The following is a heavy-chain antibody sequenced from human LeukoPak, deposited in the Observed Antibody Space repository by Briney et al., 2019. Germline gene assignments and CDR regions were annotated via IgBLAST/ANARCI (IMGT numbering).Heavy chain of an antibody. J-gene: IGHJ4*02. CDR2: ITWNSGST. CDR3: AKDACSGISCSFDY. D-gene: IGHD2-2*01. CDR1: GFSFDDYA. Sequence: GGSLRLSCAASGFSFDDYAMHWVRQAPGKGLEWVSGITWNSGSTGYADSVKGRFTISRDNAKNSLFVQMNSLRAEDTALYYCAKDACSGISCSFDYWGQGTLVTVSP. V-gene: IGHV3-9*01.